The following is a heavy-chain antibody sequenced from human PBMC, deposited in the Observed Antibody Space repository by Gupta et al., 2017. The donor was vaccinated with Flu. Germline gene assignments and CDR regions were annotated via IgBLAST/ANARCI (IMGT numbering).Heavy chain of an antibody. CDR1: YA. Sequence: YAINWVRQAPGQGLEWMGWINTNTGNPTYAQGVTGRFVFSLDTSVSTAYLQISSLKAEDTAVYYCARVPNWNSGYNWFDPWGQGTLVTVSS. V-gene: IGHV7-4-1*02. J-gene: IGHJ5*02. D-gene: IGHD1-7*01. CDR3: ARVPNWNSGYNWFDP. CDR2: INTNTGNP.